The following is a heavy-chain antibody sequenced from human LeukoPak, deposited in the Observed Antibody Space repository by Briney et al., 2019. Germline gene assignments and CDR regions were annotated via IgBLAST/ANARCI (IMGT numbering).Heavy chain of an antibody. Sequence: SETLSLTCTVSGGSISSGSYYWSWIRQPAGKGLEWIGRIYSSGSTNYNPSLKSRVTVSVDTSKNQFSLKLTSVTAADTAVYYCARGVDDYGDYYWGQGTLVTVSS. D-gene: IGHD4-17*01. CDR2: IYSSGST. J-gene: IGHJ4*02. CDR3: ARGVDDYGDYY. V-gene: IGHV4-61*02. CDR1: GGSISSGSYY.